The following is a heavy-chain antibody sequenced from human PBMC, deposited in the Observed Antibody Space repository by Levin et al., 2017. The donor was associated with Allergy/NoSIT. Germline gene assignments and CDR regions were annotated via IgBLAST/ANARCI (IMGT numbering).Heavy chain of an antibody. V-gene: IGHV4-39*01. CDR3: ARQCYDILTGYYNFGY. CDR1: GGSISSSISY. D-gene: IGHD3-9*01. Sequence: SCTVSGGSISSSISYWGWIRQAPGKGLEWIGSIYNSGSTYYNPSLKSRVTTSVDTSKNQFSLKLSSVTAADTAVYYCARQCYDILTGYYNFGYWGQGTLVTVSS. CDR2: IYNSGST. J-gene: IGHJ4*02.